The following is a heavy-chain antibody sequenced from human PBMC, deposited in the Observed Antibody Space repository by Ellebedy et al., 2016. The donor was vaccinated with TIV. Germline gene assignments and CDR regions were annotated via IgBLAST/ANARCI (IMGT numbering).Heavy chain of an antibody. CDR1: GFTFSSYW. V-gene: IGHV3-21*01. D-gene: IGHD4-11*01. Sequence: GESLKISCAASGFTFSSYWMSWVRQAPGKGLEWVSSIRSTGSDKYYADSVKGRFTISRDNSKNTLYLQMNSLRAEDTAVYYCARDLDRNYPGAYFDYWGQGTLVTVSS. CDR2: IRSTGSDK. J-gene: IGHJ4*02. CDR3: ARDLDRNYPGAYFDY.